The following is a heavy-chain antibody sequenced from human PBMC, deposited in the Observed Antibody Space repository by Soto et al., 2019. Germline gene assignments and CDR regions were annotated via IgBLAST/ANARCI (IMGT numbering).Heavy chain of an antibody. V-gene: IGHV1-18*04. CDR3: ARGGHPAHWTLYYYYYGMDV. CDR1: GYTFTSYG. J-gene: IGHJ6*02. Sequence: ASVKVSCKASGYTFTSYGISWVRQAPGQGLEWMGWISAYNGNANYAQKLQGRVTMTTDTSTSTAYMELRSLRSDDTAVYYCARGGHPAHWTLYYYYYGMDVWGQGTTVTVSS. CDR2: ISAYNGNA. D-gene: IGHD1-1*01.